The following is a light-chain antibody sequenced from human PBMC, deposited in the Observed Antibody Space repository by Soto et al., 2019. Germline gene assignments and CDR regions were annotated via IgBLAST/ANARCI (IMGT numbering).Light chain of an antibody. Sequence: QSVLTQPASVSGSPGQSITISCTGTSSDVRGYNYVSWYQQHPGKAPKLIIYDVYNRPSGVSNRFSGSKSGETASLTISGLLAEDEADYFCSSYTSTTTIFGGGTKLTVL. J-gene: IGLJ2*01. V-gene: IGLV2-14*03. CDR3: SSYTSTTTI. CDR2: DVY. CDR1: SSDVRGYNY.